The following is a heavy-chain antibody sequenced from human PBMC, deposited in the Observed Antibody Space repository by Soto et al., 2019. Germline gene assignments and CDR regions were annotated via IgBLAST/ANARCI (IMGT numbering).Heavy chain of an antibody. V-gene: IGHV2-5*02. D-gene: IGHD6-19*01. CDR1: GFSLSTSGVG. J-gene: IGHJ4*02. Sequence: QITLKESGPTLVKPTQTLTLTCTFSGFSLSTSGVGVGWIRQPPGKALEWLALIYWDDDKRYSPSLKSRLTXTXGTSKNQVVRTMTNMDPVDTATYYCAHRRQWLVFDYWGQGTLVTVSS. CDR3: AHRRQWLVFDY. CDR2: IYWDDDK.